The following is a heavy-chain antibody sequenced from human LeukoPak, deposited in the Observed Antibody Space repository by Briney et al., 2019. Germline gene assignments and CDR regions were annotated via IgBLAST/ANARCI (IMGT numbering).Heavy chain of an antibody. CDR3: ARSSIIAAAGPYYFDY. J-gene: IGHJ4*02. Sequence: ASVKVSCKASGYTFTSYGITWVRQAPGQGLEWMGWISAYNGNTNYAQKLQGRVTMTTDTSTSTAYMELSSLRYEDTAVYYCARSSIIAAAGPYYFDYWGQGTLVTVSS. CDR2: ISAYNGNT. CDR1: GYTFTSYG. V-gene: IGHV1-18*01. D-gene: IGHD6-13*01.